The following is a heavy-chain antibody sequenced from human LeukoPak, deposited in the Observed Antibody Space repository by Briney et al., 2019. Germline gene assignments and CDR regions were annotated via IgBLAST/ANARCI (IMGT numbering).Heavy chain of an antibody. CDR3: AKRWFEN. CDR1: GFTFSDYY. V-gene: IGHV3-7*01. J-gene: IGHJ4*02. Sequence: GGSLRLSCAASGFTFSDYYMSWIRQAPGKGLEWLANINQGGSKYYYVDSVRGRFTISRDNAKNSLYLHMINLKTEDTAVYYCAKRWFENWGRGTLVTVSS. D-gene: IGHD5-18*01. CDR2: INQGGSKY.